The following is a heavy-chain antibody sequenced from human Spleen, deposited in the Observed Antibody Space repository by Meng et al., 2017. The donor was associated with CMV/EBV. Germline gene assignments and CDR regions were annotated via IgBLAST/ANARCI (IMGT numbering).Heavy chain of an antibody. Sequence: FRGYYWSWIRRPPGKGLEWIEEINHSGSTNYNPSLKSRVTISVDTSKNQFSLKLSSVTAADTAVYYCARGAKSYSSGWYPLSRFDYWGQGTLVTVSS. CDR3: ARGAKSYSSGWYPLSRFDY. CDR2: INHSGST. V-gene: IGHV4-34*01. CDR1: FRGYY. J-gene: IGHJ4*02. D-gene: IGHD6-19*01.